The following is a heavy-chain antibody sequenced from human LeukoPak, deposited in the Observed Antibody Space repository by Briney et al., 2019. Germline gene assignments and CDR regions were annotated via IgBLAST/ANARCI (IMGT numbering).Heavy chain of an antibody. J-gene: IGHJ6*03. CDR2: IYISGSA. CDR1: GGSISNGSYY. V-gene: IGHV4-61*02. CDR3: ARAILYYDFWSGLENYYYYMDV. D-gene: IGHD3-3*01. Sequence: SETLSLTCTVSGGSISNGSYYWSWIRQPAGKGLEWIGRIYISGSASYNPSLKSRVTFSVDTSKNQFSLKLSSVTAADTAVYYCARAILYYDFWSGLENYYYYMDVWGKGTTVTVSS.